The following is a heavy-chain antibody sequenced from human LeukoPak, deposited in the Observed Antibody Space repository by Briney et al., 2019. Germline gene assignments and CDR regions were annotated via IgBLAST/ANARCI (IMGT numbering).Heavy chain of an antibody. Sequence: GGSLRLSCAASGFTFSSYGMHWVRQAPGKGLEWVAVIWYDGSNEYYADSVKGRFTVSRDNSKNTLYLQMNSLRAEDTAVYYCARGGDSSRAYYYYGMDVWGKGTTVTVSS. CDR1: GFTFSSYG. D-gene: IGHD6-13*01. CDR3: ARGGDSSRAYYYYGMDV. J-gene: IGHJ6*04. CDR2: IWYDGSNE. V-gene: IGHV3-33*01.